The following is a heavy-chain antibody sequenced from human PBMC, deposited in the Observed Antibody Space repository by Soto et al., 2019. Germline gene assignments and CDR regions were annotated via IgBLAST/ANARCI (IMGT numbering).Heavy chain of an antibody. J-gene: IGHJ4*02. D-gene: IGHD3-16*01. CDR2: IYYCGST. Sequence: QVQLQESGPGLVKPSETLSLTCTVSGGSVSSGSYYWSWIRQPPGKGLEWIGYIYYCGSTNYNPSLKSRVTITVDTSKNQFSLKLSPVTAADTAVYYWGRVTYRGGGGDYWGQGTLVTVSS. CDR3: GRVTYRGGGGDY. CDR1: GGSVSSGSYY. V-gene: IGHV4-61*01.